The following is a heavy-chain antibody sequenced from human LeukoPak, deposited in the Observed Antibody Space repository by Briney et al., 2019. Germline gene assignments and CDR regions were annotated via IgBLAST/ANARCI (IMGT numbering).Heavy chain of an antibody. J-gene: IGHJ4*02. CDR3: ARDQNEGYGDYFYYFDY. Sequence: GGSLRLSCAASGFTFSSYGMHWVRQAPGKGLEWVAVIWYDGSNKYYVDSVKGRFTISRDNSKNTLYLQMDSLRAEDTAVYYCARDQNEGYGDYFYYFDYWGQGTLVTVPS. V-gene: IGHV3-33*01. D-gene: IGHD4-17*01. CDR1: GFTFSSYG. CDR2: IWYDGSNK.